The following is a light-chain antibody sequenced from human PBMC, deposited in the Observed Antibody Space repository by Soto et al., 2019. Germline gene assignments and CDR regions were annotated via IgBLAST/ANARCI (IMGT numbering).Light chain of an antibody. Sequence: AIQLTQSPSSLSASVGDRVTITCRASQGISSALAWYQQKPGKAPKLLIYDASSLESGVPSRFSGSGSGTHFTLTISSLQPEDFATYYCQQFNSYPPFTFGPGTKVDIK. J-gene: IGKJ3*01. CDR1: QGISSA. CDR2: DAS. CDR3: QQFNSYPPFT. V-gene: IGKV1-13*02.